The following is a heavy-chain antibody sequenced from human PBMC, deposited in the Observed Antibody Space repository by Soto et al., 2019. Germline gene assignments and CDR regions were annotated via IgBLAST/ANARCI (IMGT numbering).Heavy chain of an antibody. CDR1: GFTFSSYW. D-gene: IGHD6-6*01. CDR3: ARYEYTSSDFDY. V-gene: IGHV3-7*01. J-gene: IGHJ4*02. CDR2: IKQYGSEK. Sequence: GGSLRLSCAASGFTFSSYWMIWVRQAPGNGLEFVANIKQYGSEKYYVDAVKGRFTISRDKAENSLYLQMNSLRADDTALYYCARYEYTSSDFDYWGQGTLVTVSS.